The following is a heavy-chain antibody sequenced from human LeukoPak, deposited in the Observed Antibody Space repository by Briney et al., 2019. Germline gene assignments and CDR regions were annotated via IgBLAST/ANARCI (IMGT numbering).Heavy chain of an antibody. CDR1: GGSISSSSYY. Sequence: SETLSLTCTVSGGSISSSSYYWGWIRQPPGKGLEWIGYIYYSGSSYYNPSLKSRVTISVDTSKNQFSLKLSSVTAADTAVYYCARQTGQEDYWGQGTLVTVSS. CDR2: IYYSGSS. CDR3: ARQTGQEDY. V-gene: IGHV4-39*01. D-gene: IGHD1-14*01. J-gene: IGHJ4*02.